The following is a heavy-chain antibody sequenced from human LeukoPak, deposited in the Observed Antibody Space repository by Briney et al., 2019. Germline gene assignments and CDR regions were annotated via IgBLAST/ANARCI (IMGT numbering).Heavy chain of an antibody. CDR2: ISGSGGNT. CDR3: AKDGKGAPVAGTGYFDY. Sequence: GGSLRLSCAASGFTFSSYAMSWVRQAPGKGLERVSVISGSGGNTYYADSVKGRFTISRDNSKNTLYLQINSLRAEDTAIYYCAKDGKGAPVAGTGYFDYWGQGTLVTVSS. J-gene: IGHJ4*02. V-gene: IGHV3-23*01. D-gene: IGHD6-19*01. CDR1: GFTFSSYA.